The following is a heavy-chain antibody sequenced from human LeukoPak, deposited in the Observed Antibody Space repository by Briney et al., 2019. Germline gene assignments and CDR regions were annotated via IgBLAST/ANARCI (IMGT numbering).Heavy chain of an antibody. V-gene: IGHV3-74*01. D-gene: IGHD5-24*01. CDR3: ATEMAAMVY. Sequence: GGSLRLSCAAPGFTFSHYWMHWVRQAPGKGLVWVSHIKSDGSSTSYADSVKGRFTISRDNAKNTLYLQMNSLRAEDTAVYYCATEMAAMVYWGQGTLVTVSS. J-gene: IGHJ4*02. CDR1: GFTFSHYW. CDR2: IKSDGSST.